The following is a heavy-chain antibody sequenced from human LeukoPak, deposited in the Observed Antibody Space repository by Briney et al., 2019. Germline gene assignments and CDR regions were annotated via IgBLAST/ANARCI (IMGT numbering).Heavy chain of an antibody. Sequence: GGSLRLSCAASGFTFSDYYMSWIRQAPGQGLEWVSYISSSSSYTNYADSVKGRFTISRDNAKNSLYLQMNSLRAEDTAVYYCARVKVEQWLVRYFDYWGQGTLVTVSS. CDR2: ISSSSSYT. CDR1: GFTFSDYY. V-gene: IGHV3-11*05. D-gene: IGHD6-19*01. CDR3: ARVKVEQWLVRYFDY. J-gene: IGHJ4*02.